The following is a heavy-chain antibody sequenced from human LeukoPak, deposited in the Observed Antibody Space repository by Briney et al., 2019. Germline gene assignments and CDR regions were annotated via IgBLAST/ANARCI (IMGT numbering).Heavy chain of an antibody. D-gene: IGHD3-9*01. CDR3: ARTRIYILTGYTYDY. CDR1: GYTFTGYY. Sequence: ASVKVSCKAPGYTFTGYYMHWVRQAPGQGLEWMGWINPNSGGTNYAQKFQGRVTMTRDTSISTAYMELSRLRSDDTAVYYCARTRIYILTGYTYDYWGQGTLVTVSS. J-gene: IGHJ4*02. V-gene: IGHV1-2*02. CDR2: INPNSGGT.